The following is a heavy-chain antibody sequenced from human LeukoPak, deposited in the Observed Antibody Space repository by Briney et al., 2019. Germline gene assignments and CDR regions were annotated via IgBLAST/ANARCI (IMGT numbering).Heavy chain of an antibody. CDR1: GYTFNGYY. CDR2: MNPNSGGT. Sequence: ASVKVSCKASGYTFNGYYMHWVRPAPGQGLEWMGWMNPNSGGTKYARKFQGRVTTTRDTSISTAYMELSRLRSDDTATYYCARAREDAFDIWGQGTVVTVSS. V-gene: IGHV1-2*02. CDR3: ARAREDAFDI. J-gene: IGHJ3*02.